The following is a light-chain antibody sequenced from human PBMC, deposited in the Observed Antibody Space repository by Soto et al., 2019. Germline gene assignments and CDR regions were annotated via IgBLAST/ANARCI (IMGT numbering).Light chain of an antibody. CDR1: SSDVAGYNY. V-gene: IGLV2-14*01. J-gene: IGLJ2*01. CDR3: SSYTSSSTLV. Sequence: QSALTQPASVSGSPGQSITISCTGPSSDVAGYNYVSWYQQHPGKAPKLMIYEVSNRPSGVSNRFSGSKSGNTASLTISGLQAEDEADYYCSSYTSSSTLVFGGGAKLTVL. CDR2: EVS.